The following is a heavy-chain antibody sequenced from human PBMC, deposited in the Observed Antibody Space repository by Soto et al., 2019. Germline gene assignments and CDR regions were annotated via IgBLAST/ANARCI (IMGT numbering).Heavy chain of an antibody. Sequence: VKVSCKASGGTFSSYAISWVRQAPGQGLEWMGGINPIFGTPHYAQKYQGRVTITADTFTNTAYMELTRLTSDDTAVYFCAREGRHFDYWGQGTLVTVSS. CDR3: AREGRHFDY. V-gene: IGHV1-69*06. J-gene: IGHJ4*02. CDR2: INPIFGTP. CDR1: GGTFSSYA.